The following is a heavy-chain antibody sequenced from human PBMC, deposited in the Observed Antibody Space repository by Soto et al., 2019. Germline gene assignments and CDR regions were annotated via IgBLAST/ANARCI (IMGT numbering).Heavy chain of an antibody. D-gene: IGHD4-17*01. Sequence: SVKVSCKASGGTFSSYAISWVRQAPGQGLEWMGGIIPIFGTANYAQKFQGRVTITADESTSTAYMELSSLRSEDTAVYYCARDMNAVTTIWRGAFDIWGQGTMVTVSS. CDR1: GGTFSSYA. CDR3: ARDMNAVTTIWRGAFDI. V-gene: IGHV1-69*13. J-gene: IGHJ3*02. CDR2: IIPIFGTA.